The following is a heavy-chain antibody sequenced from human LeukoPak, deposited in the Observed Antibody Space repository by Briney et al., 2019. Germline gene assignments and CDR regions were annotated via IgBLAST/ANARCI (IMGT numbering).Heavy chain of an antibody. CDR3: ARADVYDSPNY. J-gene: IGHJ4*02. V-gene: IGHV1-2*02. CDR2: IDPNSGGT. D-gene: IGHD3-16*01. CDR1: GYSFIAYY. Sequence: VASVKGSCKASGYSFIAYYMQWVRQAPGQGLEWMGWIDPNSGGTNYAHNFQGRVTMTRDTSISTTYMELTRLTSDDTAVYYCARADVYDSPNYWGQGTLVTVSS.